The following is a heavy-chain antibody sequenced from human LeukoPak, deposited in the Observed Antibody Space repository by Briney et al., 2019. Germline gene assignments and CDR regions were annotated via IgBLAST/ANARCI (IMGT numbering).Heavy chain of an antibody. CDR3: ARDYCRTTSCLES. CDR2: IWPDGSNK. V-gene: IGHV3-33*01. D-gene: IGHD2-2*01. J-gene: IGHJ4*02. CDR1: GFTFNSYG. Sequence: PGGSLRLSCAASGFTFNSYGMFWVRQAPGKGLEWVAFIWPDGSNKLYGDSVKGRFTISRDNSKNTVYPQMNSLRAEDTAVYYCARDYCRTTSCLESWGQGTLVTVSS.